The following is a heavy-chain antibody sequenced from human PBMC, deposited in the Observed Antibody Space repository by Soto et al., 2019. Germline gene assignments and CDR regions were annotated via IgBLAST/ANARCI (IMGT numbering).Heavy chain of an antibody. D-gene: IGHD3-10*01. V-gene: IGHV3-11*06. CDR3: ARASYGSGSTLYCYYYGMDV. J-gene: IGHJ6*02. CDR1: GFTFSDYY. CDR2: ISSSSSYT. Sequence: GGSLRLSCAASGFTFSDYYMSWIRQAPGKGLEWVSYISSSSSYTNYADSVKGRFTISRDNAKNSLYLQMNSLRAEDTAVYYCARASYGSGSTLYCYYYGMDVWGQGTTVTVSS.